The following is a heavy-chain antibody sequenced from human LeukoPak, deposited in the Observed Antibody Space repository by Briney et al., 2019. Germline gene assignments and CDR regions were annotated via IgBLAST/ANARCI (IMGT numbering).Heavy chain of an antibody. J-gene: IGHJ5*02. Sequence: SETLSLTCAVYGGSFSGYYWSWIRQPPGKGLEWIGEINHSGSTNYNPSLKSRVTISVDTSKNQFSLKLSSVTAADTAVYYCARQDIVVVPAARTTETNWFDPWGQGTLVTVSS. CDR3: ARQDIVVVPAARTTETNWFDP. CDR1: GGSFSGYY. CDR2: INHSGST. V-gene: IGHV4-34*01. D-gene: IGHD2-2*01.